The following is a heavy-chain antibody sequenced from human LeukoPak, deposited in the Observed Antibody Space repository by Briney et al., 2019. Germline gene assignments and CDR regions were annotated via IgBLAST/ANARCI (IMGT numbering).Heavy chain of an antibody. V-gene: IGHV4-59*01. CDR1: GGSISSYY. Sequence: SETLSLTCTVSGGSISSYYWSWIRQPPGKGLEWIGYTYYSGSTNYNPSLKSRVTISVDTSKNQFSLKLSSVTAADTAVYYCARVSIGDDAFDIWGQGTMVTVSS. CDR2: TYYSGST. D-gene: IGHD2-21*01. CDR3: ARVSIGDDAFDI. J-gene: IGHJ3*02.